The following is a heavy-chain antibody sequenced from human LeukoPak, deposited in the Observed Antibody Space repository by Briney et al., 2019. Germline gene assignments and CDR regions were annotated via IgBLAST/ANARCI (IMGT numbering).Heavy chain of an antibody. J-gene: IGHJ5*02. CDR1: QYTFTDYA. CDR3: ARDSLPDYDSSGYYH. V-gene: IGHV1-3*01. Sequence: GASVKVSCKASQYTFTDYAVHWVRQAPGQRLEWMGWIDAGNGKTKYSQSFQGRVTIIRDTSATTAYMELSSLTSEDTAVYYCARDSLPDYDSSGYYHWGQGTLVTVSS. CDR2: IDAGNGKT. D-gene: IGHD3-22*01.